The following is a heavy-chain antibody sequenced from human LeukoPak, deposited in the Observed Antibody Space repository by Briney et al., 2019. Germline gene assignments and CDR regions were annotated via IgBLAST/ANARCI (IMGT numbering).Heavy chain of an antibody. CDR1: GFTVSSNY. CDR3: AGKVSVDALDI. D-gene: IGHD4-23*01. V-gene: IGHV3-53*01. CDR2: IYSGGST. Sequence: GGSLRLSCAASGFTVSSNYMSWVRQAPGKGLEWVSVIYSGGSTYYADSVKGRFTISRDNSKNTLYLQMNSLRAEDTAVYYCAGKVSVDALDIWGQGTMVTVSS. J-gene: IGHJ3*02.